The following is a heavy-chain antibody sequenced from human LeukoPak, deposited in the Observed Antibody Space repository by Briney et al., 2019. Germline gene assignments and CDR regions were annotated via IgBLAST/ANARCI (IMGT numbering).Heavy chain of an antibody. D-gene: IGHD5-24*01. CDR2: IKQDGSKK. CDR3: TRVGYIDEGIDY. Sequence: GGSLRLSCAASGFMFSSNWMTWVRRAPGKGLEWVANIKQDGSKKSYVDSVKGRFTISRDNAKNSLYLQMNSLRAEDTAIYYCTRVGYIDEGIDYWGQGTLVTVSS. CDR1: GFMFSSNW. J-gene: IGHJ4*02. V-gene: IGHV3-7*04.